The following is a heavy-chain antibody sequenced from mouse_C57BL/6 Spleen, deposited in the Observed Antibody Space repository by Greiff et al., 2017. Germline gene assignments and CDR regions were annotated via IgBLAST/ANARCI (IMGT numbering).Heavy chain of an antibody. J-gene: IGHJ4*01. Sequence: EVKLQQSGPELVKPGASVKISCKASGYTFTDYYLNWVKQSHGQSLEWIGDINPNNGGTRYNQQFQGKATLTVDKSSSTAYMELRSLTSEDSTVYFCAREGDYYAIDYWGQGPSVTVSS. CDR2: INPNNGGT. CDR3: AREGDYYAIDY. CDR1: GYTFTDYY. V-gene: IGHV1-26*01.